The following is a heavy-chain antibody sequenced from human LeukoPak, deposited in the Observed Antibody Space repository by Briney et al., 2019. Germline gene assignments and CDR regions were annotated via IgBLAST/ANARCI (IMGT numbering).Heavy chain of an antibody. D-gene: IGHD3-10*01. Sequence: PGGSLRLSCAASGFTFSGYGMSWVRQAPGKGLEWVSAISGSGGSTYYADSVKGRFTISRDNSKNTLYLQMNSLRAEDTAVYYCAKNTMVRGVIPTYFDYWGQGTLVTVSS. CDR2: ISGSGGST. CDR3: AKNTMVRGVIPTYFDY. V-gene: IGHV3-23*01. J-gene: IGHJ4*02. CDR1: GFTFSGYG.